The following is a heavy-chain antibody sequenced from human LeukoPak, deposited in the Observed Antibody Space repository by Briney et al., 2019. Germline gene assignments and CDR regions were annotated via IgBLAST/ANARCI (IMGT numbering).Heavy chain of an antibody. CDR2: ISAYNGNT. D-gene: IGHD3-10*01. V-gene: IGHV1-18*01. J-gene: IGHJ5*02. Sequence: ASVKVSCKASGYTFTSYGISWVRQAPGQGLEWMGWISAYNGNTNYAQKLQGRVTMTTDTSTSTAYMELRSLRSDDTAVYYCARGYGSGSYLGPLCNWFDPWGQGTLVTVSS. CDR1: GYTFTSYG. CDR3: ARGYGSGSYLGPLCNWFDP.